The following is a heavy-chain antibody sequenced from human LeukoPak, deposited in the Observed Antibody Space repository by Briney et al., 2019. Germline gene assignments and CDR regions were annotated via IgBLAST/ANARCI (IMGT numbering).Heavy chain of an antibody. D-gene: IGHD2-8*01. CDR1: GFIVTNNY. CDR3: ARDPPAVLIDTYG. J-gene: IGHJ4*02. CDR2: VYSGGST. V-gene: IGHV3-66*01. Sequence: GGSLRLSCTASGFIVTNNYINWVRQAPGKGLEWVSLVYSGGSTYYADSVKGRFTISRDNSKNMVHLQMNSLRAEDTAMYYCARDPPAVLIDTYGWGQGTLVTVSS.